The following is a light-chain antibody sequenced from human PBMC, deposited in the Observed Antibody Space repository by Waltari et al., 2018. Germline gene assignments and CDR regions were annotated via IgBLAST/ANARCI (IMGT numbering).Light chain of an antibody. Sequence: DIQMTQSPSSLSASVGDSVSITCRASQSISTYLSWYQQKPGEAPKLLIFSASNLQSGVPSRFTGTGSGTDFTLTISSLQPEDSATYYCQQSYNYHPYTFGQGTKLEIK. CDR3: QQSYNYHPYT. J-gene: IGKJ2*01. CDR2: SAS. V-gene: IGKV1-39*01. CDR1: QSISTY.